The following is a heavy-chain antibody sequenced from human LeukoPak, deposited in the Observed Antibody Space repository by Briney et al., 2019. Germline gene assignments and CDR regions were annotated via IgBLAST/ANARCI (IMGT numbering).Heavy chain of an antibody. J-gene: IGHJ4*02. CDR3: AKGGAVAGTTPDY. Sequence: HTGGSLRLSCAASGFTFSSYPMHWVRQTPGKGLEWVAILSSDGVNKRYADSVKGRFTISRDNSKNTLYLQMNSLRAEDTAVYYCAKGGAVAGTTPDYWGQGTLVTVSS. D-gene: IGHD6-19*01. CDR1: GFTFSSYP. CDR2: LSSDGVNK. V-gene: IGHV3-30-3*01.